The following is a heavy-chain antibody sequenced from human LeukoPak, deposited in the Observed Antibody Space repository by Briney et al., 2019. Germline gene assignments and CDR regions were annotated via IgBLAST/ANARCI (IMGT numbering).Heavy chain of an antibody. CDR3: AKGVTSGAHGPSS. J-gene: IGHJ5*02. D-gene: IGHD3-10*01. CDR2: IDVTGGGS. V-gene: IGHV3-23*01. CDR1: GFSFSSYV. Sequence: QPGGSLRLSCAASGFSFSSYVMSWVRQAPRKGLEWVPTIDVTGGGSYYADSVKGRFTISRDNSKNTFYLQMNSLRVDDTAVYYCAKGVTSGAHGPSSWGQGTLVTVSS.